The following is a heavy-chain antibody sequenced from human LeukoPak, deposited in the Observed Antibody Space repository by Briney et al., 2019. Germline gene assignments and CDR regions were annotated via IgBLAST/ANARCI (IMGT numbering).Heavy chain of an antibody. CDR3: ASVGSSSHDAFDI. J-gene: IGHJ3*02. D-gene: IGHD6-6*01. CDR2: ISGSSSYI. Sequence: GGSLRLSCAASGFTFSSYSMNWVRQAPGKGLEWVSSISGSSSYIYYADSVKGRFTISRDDAKNSLYLQMNSLRAEDTAVYYCASVGSSSHDAFDIWGQGTMVTVSS. CDR1: GFTFSSYS. V-gene: IGHV3-21*01.